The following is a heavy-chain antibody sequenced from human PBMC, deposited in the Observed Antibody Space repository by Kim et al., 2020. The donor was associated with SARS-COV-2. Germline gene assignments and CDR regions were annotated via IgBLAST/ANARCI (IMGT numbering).Heavy chain of an antibody. V-gene: IGHV4-38-2*02. D-gene: IGHD6-19*01. CDR2: IYHSGST. CDR3: ASFIAVAGRGSMKYYFD. CDR1: GYSISSGYY. Sequence: SETLSLTCTVSGYSISSGYYWGWIRQPPGKGLEWIGSIYHSGSTYYNPSLKSRVTISVDTSKNQFSLKLSSVTAADTAVDYCASFIAVAGRGSMKYYFD. J-gene: IGHJ4*01.